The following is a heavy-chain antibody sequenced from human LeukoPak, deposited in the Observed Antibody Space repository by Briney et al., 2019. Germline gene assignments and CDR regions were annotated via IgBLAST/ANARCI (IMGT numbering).Heavy chain of an antibody. CDR1: GGSFSGYY. D-gene: IGHD3-10*01. CDR3: VGDGQRLFFDY. CDR2: IYYSGST. J-gene: IGHJ4*02. V-gene: IGHV4-34*01. Sequence: PSETLSLTCAVYGGSFSGYYWSWIRQPPGKGLEWIGSIYYSGSTYYNPSLKSRVTISVDTSKNQFSLKLSSVTAADTAVYYCVGDGQRLFFDYWGQGTLVTVSS.